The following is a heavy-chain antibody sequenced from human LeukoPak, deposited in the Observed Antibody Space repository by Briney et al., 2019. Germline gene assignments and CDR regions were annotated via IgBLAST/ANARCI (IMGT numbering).Heavy chain of an antibody. D-gene: IGHD5-24*01. CDR3: ASRDGYAVDAFDI. J-gene: IGHJ3*02. CDR2: INPNSGGT. V-gene: IGHV1-2*02. Sequence: GASVTVSCKASGYTFTGYYMHWVRQAPGQGLEWMGWINPNSGGTNYAQKFQGRVTMTRDTSISTAYMELSRLRSDDTAVYYCASRDGYAVDAFDIWGQGTMVTVSS. CDR1: GYTFTGYY.